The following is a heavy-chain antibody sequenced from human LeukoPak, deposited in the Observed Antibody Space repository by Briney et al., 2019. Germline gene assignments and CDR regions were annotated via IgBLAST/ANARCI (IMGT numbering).Heavy chain of an antibody. Sequence: GGSLRLSSAASGFTFSSYWMNWARQAPGKGLEWVASINHNGNVNYYVDSVKGRFTISRDNAKNSLYLQMSNLRAEDTAVYFCARGVGLDVWGQGATVTVSS. V-gene: IGHV3-7*03. CDR2: INHNGNVN. CDR3: ARGVGLDV. J-gene: IGHJ6*02. CDR1: GFTFSSYW. D-gene: IGHD3-16*01.